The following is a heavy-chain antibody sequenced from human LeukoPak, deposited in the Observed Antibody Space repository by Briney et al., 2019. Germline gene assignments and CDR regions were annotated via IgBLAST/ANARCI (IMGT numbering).Heavy chain of an antibody. CDR2: ISYDGSNK. CDR3: ARDCHSSGWTPFDY. Sequence: GGSLRLSCAASGFTFSSYAMHWVRQAPGKGLEWVAVISYDGSNKYYADSVKGRFTISRDNSKNTLYLQMNSLRAEDTAVYYCARDCHSSGWTPFDYWGQGTLVTVSS. V-gene: IGHV3-30*04. CDR1: GFTFSSYA. D-gene: IGHD6-19*01. J-gene: IGHJ4*02.